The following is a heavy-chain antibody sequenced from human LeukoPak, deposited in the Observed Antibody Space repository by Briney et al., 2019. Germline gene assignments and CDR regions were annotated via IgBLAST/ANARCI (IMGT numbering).Heavy chain of an antibody. J-gene: IGHJ4*02. D-gene: IGHD3-22*01. CDR3: ARAPTLYDSPGF. CDR2: ISSSSSYI. CDR1: GFTFSSYS. Sequence: GGSLRLSCAASGFTFSSYSMYWVRQAPGKGLEWVSSISSSSSYIYYADSVKGRFTISRDNAKNSLYLQMNSLRAEDTAVYYCARAPTLYDSPGFWGQGTLVTVSS. V-gene: IGHV3-21*01.